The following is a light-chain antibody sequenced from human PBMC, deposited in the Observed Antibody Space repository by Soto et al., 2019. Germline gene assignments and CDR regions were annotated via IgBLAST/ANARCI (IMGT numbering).Light chain of an antibody. CDR2: AAS. J-gene: IGKJ2*01. Sequence: DIQMTQSPSSLSASVGDRVTITCRASQGISNYLAWYQQKPGKIPKLLIYAASTLQSGVPSRFSGGGSGTDFTLPITSLQPEDVATYYCQKYNSAPYTFGQGTKLEIK. CDR3: QKYNSAPYT. V-gene: IGKV1-27*01. CDR1: QGISNY.